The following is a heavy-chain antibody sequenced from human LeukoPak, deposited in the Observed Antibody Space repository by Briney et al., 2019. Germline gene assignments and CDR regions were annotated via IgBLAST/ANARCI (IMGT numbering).Heavy chain of an antibody. CDR3: ARDYFAVTYDAFDI. Sequence: GGSLRLSCAASGFTFSDYYMSWVRQAPGKGLEWVSYISGSGSIRYHADSMKGRFTVSRDNSKNTLYLQMNSLRAEDTAVYYCARDYFAVTYDAFDIWGQGTMVTVSS. CDR1: GFTFSDYY. J-gene: IGHJ3*02. CDR2: ISGSGSIR. D-gene: IGHD4-17*01. V-gene: IGHV3-11*04.